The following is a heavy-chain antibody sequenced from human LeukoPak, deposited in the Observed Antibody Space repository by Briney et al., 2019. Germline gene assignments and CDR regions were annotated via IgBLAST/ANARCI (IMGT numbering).Heavy chain of an antibody. CDR2: IYTSGST. D-gene: IGHD3-10*01. J-gene: IGHJ6*03. V-gene: IGHV4-4*07. CDR1: GGAISSYY. Sequence: SETLSLTCTVSGGAISSYYWSWIRQPAGKGLEWIGRIYTSGSTNYNPSLKSRVTMSVDTSKNQFSLKLSSVTAADTAVYYCARAVGSGSFQTYYYYMDVWGKGTTVTISS. CDR3: ARAVGSGSFQTYYYYMDV.